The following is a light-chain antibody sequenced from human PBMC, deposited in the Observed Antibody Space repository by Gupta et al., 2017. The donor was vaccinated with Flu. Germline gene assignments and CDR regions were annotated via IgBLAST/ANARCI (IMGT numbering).Light chain of an antibody. CDR3: QKSYSTPRAT. V-gene: IGKV1-39*01. CDR2: AAS. CDR1: QSISSY. J-gene: IGKJ2*01. Sequence: DIQMTQSPSSLSASVGDRVTITCRASQSISSYLNWYQQKPGKAPKLLIYAASSLQSGVPSRFSGSGSGTDFTLTISSLQTEDFATYYCQKSYSTPRATFGQGTKLRSN.